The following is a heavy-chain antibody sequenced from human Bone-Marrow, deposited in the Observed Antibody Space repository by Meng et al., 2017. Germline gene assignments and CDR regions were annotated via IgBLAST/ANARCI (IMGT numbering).Heavy chain of an antibody. V-gene: IGHV3-23*04. Sequence: VQLVESGGGLVQPGGSLSLSCAASGFTFSSYAMSWVRQAPGKGLEWVSAISGSGGSTYYADSVKGRFTISRDNSKNTLFLQMNSLRVEDTAIYYCARQVGPDYWGQGTLVTVSS. D-gene: IGHD1-26*01. CDR3: ARQVGPDY. J-gene: IGHJ4*02. CDR2: ISGSGGST. CDR1: GFTFSSYA.